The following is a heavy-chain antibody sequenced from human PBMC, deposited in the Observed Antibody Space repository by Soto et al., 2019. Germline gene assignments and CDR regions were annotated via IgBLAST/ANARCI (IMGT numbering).Heavy chain of an antibody. D-gene: IGHD3-10*01. CDR3: AQGVYGSGKYYTGPSAVDT. CDR2: TIPVFNTA. V-gene: IGHV1-69*06. Sequence: QVQLEQSGAEVKKPGSSVKVSCKASGGTLSDHGVAWLRQAPGQGLEWMGGTIPVFNTAKYAQKFQGRVTVTADKCTNIAYMEMRSLRSEDTGFYFCAQGVYGSGKYYTGPSAVDTWGQGTVVIVSS. CDR1: GGTLSDHG. J-gene: IGHJ3*02.